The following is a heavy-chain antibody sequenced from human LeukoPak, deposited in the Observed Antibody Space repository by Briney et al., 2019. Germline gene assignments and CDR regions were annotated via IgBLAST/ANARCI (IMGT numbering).Heavy chain of an antibody. CDR1: RLTFSSYS. V-gene: IGHV3-48*01. CDR3: ARDPYSGNYGDYYYYYMDV. J-gene: IGHJ6*03. Sequence: GGSLRLSCAASRLTFSSYSMNWVRQAPGKGLEWISYISSGSSTIYYADSVKGRFTISRDNAKNSLYLQMNSLRVEDTAVYYCARDPYSGNYGDYYYYYMDVWGKGTTVTISS. CDR2: ISSGSSTI. D-gene: IGHD1-26*01.